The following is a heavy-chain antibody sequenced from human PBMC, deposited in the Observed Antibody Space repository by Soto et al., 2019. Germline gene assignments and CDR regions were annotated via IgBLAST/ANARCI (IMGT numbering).Heavy chain of an antibody. J-gene: IGHJ4*02. D-gene: IGHD6-13*01. CDR3: ARARYSSSWYDY. CDR1: GFTFSSYW. V-gene: IGHV3-7*01. CDR2: IKQDGSEK. Sequence: GESLKISCAASGFTFSSYWMSWVRQAPGKGLEWVANIKQDGSEKYYVDSVKGRFTISRDNAKNSLYLQMNSLRAEDTAVYYCARARYSSSWYDYWGQGTLVTVSS.